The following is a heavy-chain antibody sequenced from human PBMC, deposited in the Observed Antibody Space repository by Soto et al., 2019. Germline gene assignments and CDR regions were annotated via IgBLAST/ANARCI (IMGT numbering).Heavy chain of an antibody. D-gene: IGHD3-10*01. CDR2: IVVGSGNT. J-gene: IGHJ6*02. V-gene: IGHV1-58*02. CDR1: GFTFTSSA. Sequence: SVKVSCKASGFTFTSSAMQWVRQARGQRLEWIGWIVVGSGNTNYAQKFQERVTITRDMSTSTAYMELSSLRSEDTAVYYCAAGDGSGNEHYYGMDVWGQGTTVTVSS. CDR3: AAGDGSGNEHYYGMDV.